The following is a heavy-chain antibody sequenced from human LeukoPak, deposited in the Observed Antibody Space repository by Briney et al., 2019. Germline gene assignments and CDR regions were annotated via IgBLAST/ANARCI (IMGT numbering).Heavy chain of an antibody. Sequence: ASVKVSCKASGYTFTSYYMHWVRQAPGQGLEWMGIINPSGGSTSYAQKFQGRVTMTRDMSTSTVYMELSSLRSEDTAVYYCAREMNYYDSSGYSRAFDIWGQGTMVTVSS. V-gene: IGHV1-46*01. D-gene: IGHD3-22*01. J-gene: IGHJ3*02. CDR2: INPSGGST. CDR1: GYTFTSYY. CDR3: AREMNYYDSSGYSRAFDI.